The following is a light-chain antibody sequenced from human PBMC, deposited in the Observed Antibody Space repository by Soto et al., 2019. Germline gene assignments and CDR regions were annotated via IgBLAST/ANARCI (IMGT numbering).Light chain of an antibody. CDR3: QKYTNVPD. CDR2: AAP. J-gene: IGKJ4*01. Sequence: DIQMTQSPSSLSASVGDRVTITCRASQGTSIYLAWYQQIPGKVPKLLISAAPTLQSGVPSRCRGSRFGTDFSLTITSLQPEDVATYYCQKYTNVPDFGGRTKVEIK. CDR1: QGTSIY. V-gene: IGKV1-27*01.